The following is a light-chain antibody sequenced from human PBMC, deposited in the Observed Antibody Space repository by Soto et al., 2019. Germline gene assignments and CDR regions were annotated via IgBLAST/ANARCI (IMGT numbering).Light chain of an antibody. V-gene: IGLV3-1*01. J-gene: IGLJ1*01. Sequence: SYELTQPPSVSVSPGQTASITCFGDKLGDKYACWYQQKPGQSPVLVIYQDSKRPSGIPERFSGSNSGNTATLTISGTQAMDEADYYCQAWDSDYVFGTGTKVTVL. CDR2: QDS. CDR1: KLGDKY. CDR3: QAWDSDYV.